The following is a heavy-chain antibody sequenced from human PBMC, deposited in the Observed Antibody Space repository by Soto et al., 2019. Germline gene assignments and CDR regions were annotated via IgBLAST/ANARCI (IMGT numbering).Heavy chain of an antibody. CDR3: AGTTSLQWYYMDV. V-gene: IGHV4-34*01. CDR1: GGSFSGYY. J-gene: IGHJ6*03. Sequence: PSETLSLTCAVYGGSFSGYYWSWIRQPPGKGLEWIGEINHSGSTNYNPSLKSRITVNPDTSKNQFSLHLNSVTPEDTAVYYCAGTTSLQWYYMDVWDKGTTLTVSS. D-gene: IGHD1-7*01. CDR2: INHSGST.